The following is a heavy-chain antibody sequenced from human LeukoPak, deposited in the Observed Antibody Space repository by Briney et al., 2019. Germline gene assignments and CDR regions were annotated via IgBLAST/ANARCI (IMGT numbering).Heavy chain of an antibody. J-gene: IGHJ4*02. CDR1: GFTFSSYA. CDR2: FTSGSRSI. D-gene: IGHD6-13*01. Sequence: PGGSLRLSCAASGFTFSSYAVTWVRQAPGKGLEWVSSFTSGSRSIYYADSVKGRFTISRDNAKKSLYLQMNGLRAEDTAIYYCARENSGIAATDIIDYWGQGTLVTVSS. CDR3: ARENSGIAATDIIDY. V-gene: IGHV3-21*01.